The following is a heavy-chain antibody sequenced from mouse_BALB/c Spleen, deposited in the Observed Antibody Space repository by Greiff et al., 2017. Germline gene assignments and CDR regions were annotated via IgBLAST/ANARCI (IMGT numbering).Heavy chain of an antibody. V-gene: IGHV1-9*01. Sequence: VQLQQSGAELMKPGASVKISCKATGYTFSSYWIEWVKQRPGHGLEWIGEILPGSGSTNYNEKFKSKATLTVDKSSSTAYMQLSSLTSEDSAVYYCARWGYGFDYWGQGTTLTVSS. D-gene: IGHD2-2*01. CDR2: ILPGSGST. CDR3: ARWGYGFDY. CDR1: GYTFSSYW. J-gene: IGHJ2*01.